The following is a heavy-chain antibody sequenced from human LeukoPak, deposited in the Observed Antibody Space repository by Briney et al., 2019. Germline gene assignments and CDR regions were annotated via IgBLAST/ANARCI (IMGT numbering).Heavy chain of an antibody. D-gene: IGHD3-10*01. CDR2: ISAYNGNT. J-gene: IGHJ4*02. CDR1: GGTFSSYA. Sequence: ASVKVSCKASGGTFSSYAISWVRQAPGQGLEWMGWISAYNGNTNYAQKLQGRVTMTTDTSTSTAYMELRSLRSDDTAVYYCAIDSTMVRGVTLYYFDYWGQGTLVTVSS. CDR3: AIDSTMVRGVTLYYFDY. V-gene: IGHV1-18*01.